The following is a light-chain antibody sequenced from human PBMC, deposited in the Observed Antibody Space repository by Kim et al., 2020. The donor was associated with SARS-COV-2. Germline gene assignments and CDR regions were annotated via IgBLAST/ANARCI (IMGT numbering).Light chain of an antibody. CDR3: STWDSSLSAWV. J-gene: IGLJ3*02. V-gene: IGLV10-54*04. CDR1: RNKVGNQG. Sequence: ATLTGTGKRNKVGNQGAAWLQQRQGHPPKLLSYANHNRPSGISERFSASRSGNTASLTITGLQPEDEADYYCSTWDSSLSAWVFGGGTQLTVL. CDR2: ANH.